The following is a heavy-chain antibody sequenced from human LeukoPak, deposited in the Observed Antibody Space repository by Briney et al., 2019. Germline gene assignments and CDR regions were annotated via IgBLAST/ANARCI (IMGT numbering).Heavy chain of an antibody. Sequence: GGSLRLSCAASGFTFSSQWMHWVRQAPGKGLVWVSRIKSDGSSTSYADSVKGRFTISRDNAKNTLYLQMNSLRAEDTAVYYCAKDGGLWVSAHWGDSWGRGTLVTVSS. CDR1: GFTFSSQW. CDR2: IKSDGSST. V-gene: IGHV3-74*01. J-gene: IGHJ4*02. D-gene: IGHD7-27*01. CDR3: AKDGGLWVSAHWGDS.